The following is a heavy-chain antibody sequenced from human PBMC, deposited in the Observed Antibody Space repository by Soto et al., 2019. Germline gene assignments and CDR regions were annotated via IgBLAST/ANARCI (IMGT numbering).Heavy chain of an antibody. CDR1: GFTFSSYA. J-gene: IGHJ4*02. CDR2: LSAGGTSA. V-gene: IGHV3-23*01. CDR3: ARGTYGDYDF. Sequence: EVQLLESGGDLVQPGGSLRLSCAASGFTFSSYAMSWVRQAPGKGLEWLSALSAGGTSAYYTVSVEGRFTISRDNSKNILYLQMNSLRADDTAVYYCARGTYGDYDFWGQGTLVTVSS. D-gene: IGHD4-17*01.